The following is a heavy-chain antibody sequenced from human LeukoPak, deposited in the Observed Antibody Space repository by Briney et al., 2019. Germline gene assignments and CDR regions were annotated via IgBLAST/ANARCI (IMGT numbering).Heavy chain of an antibody. V-gene: IGHV4-4*07. CDR1: GGSISSYY. J-gene: IGHJ4*02. D-gene: IGHD1-26*01. CDR3: TRENSGSYREFDY. CDR2: IYTSGST. Sequence: SETLSLTCTVSGGSISSYYWSWIRQPAGKGLEWIGRIYTSGSTNYNASLKSRVSMSADTSKNQFSLKLSSVTAADTAVFYCTRENSGSYREFDYWGQGTLVTVSS.